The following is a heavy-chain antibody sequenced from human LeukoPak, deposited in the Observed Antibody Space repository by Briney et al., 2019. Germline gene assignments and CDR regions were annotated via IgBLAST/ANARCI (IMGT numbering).Heavy chain of an antibody. D-gene: IGHD2-21*02. CDR2: IYPSGST. V-gene: IGHV4-61*02. CDR3: ARDSSLPYCGGDCFPDI. CDR1: GGSINSDNYF. Sequence: SQTLSLTCTVSGGSINSDNYFWTWIRQPAGKGLQWIGRIYPSGSTDYNPSLKSQFTISIDMSKSQFYLNLSSVTAADTAVYYCARDSSLPYCGGDCFPDIWGQGTLVTVSS. J-gene: IGHJ4*02.